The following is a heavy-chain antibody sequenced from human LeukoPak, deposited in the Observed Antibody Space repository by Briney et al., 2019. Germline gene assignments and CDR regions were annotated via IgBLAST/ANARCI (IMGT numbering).Heavy chain of an antibody. CDR2: IYSGGST. Sequence: PGGSLRLSCAASGFTFSSYAMSWVRQAPGKGLEWVSVIYSGGSTYYADSVKGRFTISRDNSKNTLYLQMNSLRAEDTAVYYCAGESPGYDSSGYYHTHFDYWGQGTLVTVSS. V-gene: IGHV3-66*01. CDR1: GFTFSSYA. J-gene: IGHJ4*02. CDR3: AGESPGYDSSGYYHTHFDY. D-gene: IGHD3-22*01.